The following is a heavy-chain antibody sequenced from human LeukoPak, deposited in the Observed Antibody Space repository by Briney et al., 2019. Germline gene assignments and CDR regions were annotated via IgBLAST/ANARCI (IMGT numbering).Heavy chain of an antibody. CDR2: ISAYNGNT. CDR1: GYTFTSYG. D-gene: IGHD6-19*01. J-gene: IGHJ5*02. V-gene: IGHV1-18*01. CDR3: ARDTGSGWLT. Sequence: ASVKVSCTASGYTFTSYGISWGRQAPGQGLEWMGWISAYNGNTNYAQKLQGGVIMTTDTSTSTAYMELRSLSSDDTAVYYCARDTGSGWLTWGQGTLVTVSS.